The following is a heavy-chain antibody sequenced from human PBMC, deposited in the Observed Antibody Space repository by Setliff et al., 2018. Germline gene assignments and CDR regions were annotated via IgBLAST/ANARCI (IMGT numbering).Heavy chain of an antibody. V-gene: IGHV5-51*01. Sequence: PGESLKISCKGSGYSFTSYWIGWVRQMPGKGLEWMGIIYPGDSDTRYSPSFQGHVTLSADKSSGTAFLQWSSLKASDTAMYYCASSLGGSYYAGFAYWGQGTLVTVSS. J-gene: IGHJ4*02. CDR3: ASSLGGSYYAGFAY. CDR1: GYSFTSYW. D-gene: IGHD1-26*01. CDR2: IYPGDSDT.